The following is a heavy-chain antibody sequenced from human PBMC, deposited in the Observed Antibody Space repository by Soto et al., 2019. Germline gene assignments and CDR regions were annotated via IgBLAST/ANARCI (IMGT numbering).Heavy chain of an antibody. Sequence: SVKVSCKXSGGTFSSYAISWVRQAPGQGLEWMGGIIPIFGTANYAQKFQGRVTITADESTSTAYMELSSLRSEDTAVYYCTRDPICPNGVCPTDYYYYYGMDVWGQGTTVTVSS. J-gene: IGHJ6*02. V-gene: IGHV1-69*13. CDR3: TRDPICPNGVCPTDYYYYYGMDV. CDR1: GGTFSSYA. D-gene: IGHD2-8*01. CDR2: IIPIFGTA.